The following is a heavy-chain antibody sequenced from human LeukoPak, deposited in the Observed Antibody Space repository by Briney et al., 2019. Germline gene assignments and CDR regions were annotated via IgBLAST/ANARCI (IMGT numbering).Heavy chain of an antibody. V-gene: IGHV4-34*01. CDR2: INHSGST. J-gene: IGHJ4*02. CDR3: ARGQTDWDILTGYYVDY. D-gene: IGHD3-9*01. CDR1: GGSFSGYY. Sequence: SETLSLTCAVYGGSFSGYYWSWIRQPPGKGLEGIGEINHSGSTNYNPSLKSRVTISVDTSKNQFSLKVRSVTAADTAVYYCARGQTDWDILTGYYVDYWGQGTLVTVSS.